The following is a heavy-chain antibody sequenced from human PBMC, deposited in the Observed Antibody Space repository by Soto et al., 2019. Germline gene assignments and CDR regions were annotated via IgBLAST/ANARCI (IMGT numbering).Heavy chain of an antibody. V-gene: IGHV3-23*01. CDR2: ISGSGGNI. D-gene: IGHD2-21*02. CDR1: GFTFGTYA. J-gene: IGHJ4*02. Sequence: GESLKISCAASGFTFGTYAMTWVRQAPGKGLEWISAISGSGGNIYYADSVKGRFTISRDNSKNSLYLQMSSLRAEDTALYYCAKGGLAAVVTTFDYWGQGTLVTVSS. CDR3: AKGGLAAVVTTFDY.